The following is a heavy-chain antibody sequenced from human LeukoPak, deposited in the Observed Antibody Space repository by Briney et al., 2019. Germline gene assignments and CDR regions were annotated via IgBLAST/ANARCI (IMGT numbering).Heavy chain of an antibody. J-gene: IGHJ3*02. CDR1: GGSFSGYY. V-gene: IGHV4-34*01. CDR2: INHSGST. Sequence: SETLSLTCVVYGGSFSGYYCSWIRQPPGKGLEWIGEINHSGSTNYNPSLKSRVTISVDTSKNQFSLKLSSVTAADTAVYYCARVGYDAIWGQGTMVTVSS. CDR3: ARVGYDAI. D-gene: IGHD3-3*01.